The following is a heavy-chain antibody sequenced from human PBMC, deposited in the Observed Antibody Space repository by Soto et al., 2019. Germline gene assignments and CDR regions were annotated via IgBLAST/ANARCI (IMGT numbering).Heavy chain of an antibody. V-gene: IGHV4-39*01. CDR2: IYYSGST. CDR1: GGSISSSSYY. Sequence: QLQLQESGPGLVKPSETLSLTCTVSGGSISSSSYYWGWIRQPPGKGLEWIGSIYYSGSTYYNPSLKSRVTISVYTSKNQFSLKLSSVTAADTAVYYCARQERRAKDFDYWGQGTLVTVSS. J-gene: IGHJ4*02. CDR3: ARQERRAKDFDY. D-gene: IGHD1-1*01.